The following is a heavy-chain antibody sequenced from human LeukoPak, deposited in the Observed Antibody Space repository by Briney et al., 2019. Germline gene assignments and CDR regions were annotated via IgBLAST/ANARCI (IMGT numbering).Heavy chain of an antibody. CDR1: GFTFTSSA. Sequence: WASVKVSCKASGFTFTSSAVQWVRQARGQRLEWIGWIVVGSGNTNYAQKFQERVTITRDMSTSTAYMELSSLRSEDTAVYYCAADVVGSYCSGGSCYAPYFYGMDVWGQGTTVTVSS. D-gene: IGHD2-15*01. J-gene: IGHJ6*02. CDR2: IVVGSGNT. V-gene: IGHV1-58*01. CDR3: AADVVGSYCSGGSCYAPYFYGMDV.